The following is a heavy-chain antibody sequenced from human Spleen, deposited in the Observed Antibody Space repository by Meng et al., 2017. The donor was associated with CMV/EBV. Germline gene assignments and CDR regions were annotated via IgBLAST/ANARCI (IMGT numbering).Heavy chain of an antibody. CDR3: AREPSFPGYCGDDCSYFDY. V-gene: IGHV1-46*01. Sequence: ASVKVSCKSSGYTFTGHYIHWVRQAPGQGLEWIGLINPSGGTTSYAHEFQGRVTMTRDTSTSTVYMEVRSLRSEDTAVYYCAREPSFPGYCGDDCSYFDYWGQGTLVTVSS. CDR2: INPSGGTT. J-gene: IGHJ4*02. CDR1: GYTFTGHY. D-gene: IGHD2-21*01.